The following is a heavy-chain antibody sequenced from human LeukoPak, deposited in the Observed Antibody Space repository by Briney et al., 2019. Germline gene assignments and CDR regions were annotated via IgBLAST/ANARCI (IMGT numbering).Heavy chain of an antibody. Sequence: GGTLRLSCAASGFTFSSYGMSWVRQAPGKGLEWVSAISGSGGSTYYADSVKGRFTISRDNSKNTLYLQMNSLRAEDTAVYYCAKDYGDYWSPYYYYYYMDVWGKGTTVTISS. CDR3: AKDYGDYWSPYYYYYYMDV. V-gene: IGHV3-23*01. J-gene: IGHJ6*03. D-gene: IGHD4-17*01. CDR2: ISGSGGST. CDR1: GFTFSSYG.